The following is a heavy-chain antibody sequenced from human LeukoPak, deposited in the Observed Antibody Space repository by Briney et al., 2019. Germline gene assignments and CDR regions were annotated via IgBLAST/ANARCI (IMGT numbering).Heavy chain of an antibody. Sequence: GASLRLSCAAFGFTFSTYAMTWVRQAPGKGLEWVSFISGSGGSTYYADSVKGRFTISRDNSKSTLYLQMNSLRGEDTAVYYCAKGLGYSYGADYWGQGTLVTVSS. CDR1: GFTFSTYA. D-gene: IGHD5-18*01. CDR3: AKGLGYSYGADY. V-gene: IGHV3-23*01. CDR2: ISGSGGST. J-gene: IGHJ4*02.